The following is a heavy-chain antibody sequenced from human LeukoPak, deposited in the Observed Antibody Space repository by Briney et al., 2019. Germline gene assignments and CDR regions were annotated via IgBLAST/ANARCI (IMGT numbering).Heavy chain of an antibody. J-gene: IGHJ5*02. V-gene: IGHV3-33*01. CDR2: IWYDESHQ. D-gene: IGHD3-10*01. CDR3: ARDLGLRYGSGTYRFDP. CDR1: GFSFSTYG. Sequence: SGGSLRLSCAAYGFSFSTYGMHWVRQAPGKGPEWVAVIWYDESHQYYADSVKGRFTISRDMSNNTLYLQMNSLRVDDTALYYCARDLGLRYGSGTYRFDPWGQGTLVIVSS.